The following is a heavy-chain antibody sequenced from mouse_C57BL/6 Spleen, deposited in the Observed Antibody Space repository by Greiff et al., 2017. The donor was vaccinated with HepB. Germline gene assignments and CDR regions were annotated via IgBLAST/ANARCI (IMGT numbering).Heavy chain of an antibody. CDR3: AREGPHYYGSSSDV. J-gene: IGHJ1*03. CDR2: IYPGDGDT. V-gene: IGHV1-80*01. D-gene: IGHD1-1*01. Sequence: VQLQQSGAELLKPGASVKISCKASGYAFSSYWMNWVKQRPGKGLEWIGQIYPGDGDTNYNGKFKGKATLTADKSSSTAYMQLSSLTSEDSAVYFCAREGPHYYGSSSDVWGTGTTVTVSS. CDR1: GYAFSSYW.